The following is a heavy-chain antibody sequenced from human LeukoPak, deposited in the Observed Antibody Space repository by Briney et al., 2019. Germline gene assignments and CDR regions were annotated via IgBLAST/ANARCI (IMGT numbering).Heavy chain of an antibody. CDR2: IYNSEST. CDR3: ASSIAVAGTACDY. V-gene: IGHV4-59*08. Sequence: SETLSLTCTVSGGSVSRYYWNWIRQPPGKGLEWIGYIYNSESTNYNPSLKSRVTISVGTSKNQFSLKVSSVTAADTAVYYCASSIAVAGTACDYWGQGTLVAVSS. D-gene: IGHD6-19*01. CDR1: GGSVSRYY. J-gene: IGHJ4*02.